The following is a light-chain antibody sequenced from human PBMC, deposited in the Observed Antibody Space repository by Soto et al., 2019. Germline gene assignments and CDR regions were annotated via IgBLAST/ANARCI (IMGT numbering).Light chain of an antibody. J-gene: IGLJ1*01. CDR1: SSDVGGYKY. Sequence: QSALTQPPSASGSPGQSVTISCTGTSSDVGGYKYVSWFQQHPGKAPKLMICEVSKRPSGVPDRFSGSRSGNTASLTVSGLPAEDEADYYCCSYEGSNNYVFGTGTKVTVL. CDR3: CSYEGSNNYV. CDR2: EVS. V-gene: IGLV2-8*01.